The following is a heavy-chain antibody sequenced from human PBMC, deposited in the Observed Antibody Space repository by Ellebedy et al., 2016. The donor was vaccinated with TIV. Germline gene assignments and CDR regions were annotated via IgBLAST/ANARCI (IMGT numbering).Heavy chain of an antibody. J-gene: IGHJ4*02. CDR2: ISAYNGNT. Sequence: AASVKVSCKASGYTFTSYGISWVRQAPGQGLEWMGWISAYNGNTNYAQKFQGRVTMTTDTSTSTAYMELRSLRSDDTAVYYCALRLRRIVVVPAAAFDYWGQGTLVTVSS. D-gene: IGHD2-2*01. V-gene: IGHV1-18*01. CDR3: ALRLRRIVVVPAAAFDY. CDR1: GYTFTSYG.